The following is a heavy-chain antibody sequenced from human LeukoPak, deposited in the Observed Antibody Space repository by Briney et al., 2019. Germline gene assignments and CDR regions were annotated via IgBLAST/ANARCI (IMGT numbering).Heavy chain of an antibody. CDR2: INPNSDGT. J-gene: IGHJ4*02. D-gene: IGHD3-22*01. V-gene: IGHV1-2*02. CDR1: GYTFTGYY. Sequence: ASVKVSCKASGYTFTGYYMHWVRQAPGQGLEWMGCINPNSDGTRYAQKFQGRVTMTRDTSISTAYMELRSLRSGDTAVYYCARVYDREYFDYWGQGTLVTVSS. CDR3: ARVYDREYFDY.